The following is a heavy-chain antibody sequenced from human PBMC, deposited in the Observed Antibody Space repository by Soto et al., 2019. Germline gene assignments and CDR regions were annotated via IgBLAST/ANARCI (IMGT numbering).Heavy chain of an antibody. J-gene: IGHJ4*02. CDR3: ARGATVTQYDY. D-gene: IGHD4-17*01. CDR2: GSYSGTT. CDR1: GVSVSSGSFY. V-gene: IGHV4-61*01. Sequence: SETLSLTCTVSGVSVSSGSFYWAWIRQPPGKGLEWIGFGSYSGTTNYKPSLKSRVTISVDTSRSQISLKVSSLTAADTAVYYCARGATVTQYDYWGQVTLVT.